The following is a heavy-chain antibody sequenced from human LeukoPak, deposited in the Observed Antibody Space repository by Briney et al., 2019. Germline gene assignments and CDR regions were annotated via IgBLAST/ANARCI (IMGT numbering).Heavy chain of an antibody. CDR1: GYTFPDYD. V-gene: IGHV1-8*01. CDR2: INPNSGNA. J-gene: IGHJ6*03. D-gene: IGHD1-26*01. CDR3: ARPFVWGGRSYSYYYMEV. Sequence: AGVNVSCKASGYTFPDYDIKLVRQATGQGMEWRGWINPNSGNAGYAQKFQGRVPMTRNTSIRPAYLALTSLRSADTAVYYCARPFVWGGRSYSYYYMEVWAEGPTVTVSS.